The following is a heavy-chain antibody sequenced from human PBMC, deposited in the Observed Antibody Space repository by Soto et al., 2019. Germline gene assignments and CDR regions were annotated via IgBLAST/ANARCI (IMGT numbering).Heavy chain of an antibody. CDR2: ISPHNGNT. Sequence: HVQLVQSGGELKKPGASVKVFCNTSGYTFNTYFITWVRQAPGQGLEWMGWISPHNGNTNYAEKFQGRVTMTADTITKTAYMELRNLRIDDTAVYYCARDTGNSFDYWGQGTRSPSPQ. J-gene: IGHJ4*02. CDR1: GYTFNTYF. V-gene: IGHV1-18*01. CDR3: ARDTGNSFDY.